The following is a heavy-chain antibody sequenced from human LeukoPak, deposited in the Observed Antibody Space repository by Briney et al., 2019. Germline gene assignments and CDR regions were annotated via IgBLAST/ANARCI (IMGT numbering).Heavy chain of an antibody. D-gene: IGHD3-22*01. CDR3: ARVLRPLYYYDSSGTARGGYYFDY. V-gene: IGHV1-18*01. J-gene: IGHJ4*02. CDR1: GYTFTSYG. CDR2: ISAYNGNT. Sequence: ASVKVSCKASGYTFTSYGIIWVRQAPGQGLEWMGWISAYNGNTNYAQKLQGRVTMTTDTSTSTAYMELRSLRSDDTAVYYCARVLRPLYYYDSSGTARGGYYFDYWGQGTLVTVSS.